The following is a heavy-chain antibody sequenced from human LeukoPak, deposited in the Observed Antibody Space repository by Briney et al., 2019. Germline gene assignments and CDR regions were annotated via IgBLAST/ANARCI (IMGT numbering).Heavy chain of an antibody. V-gene: IGHV4-4*02. Sequence: SETLSLTCAVSDDSISSTNWWHWVRQPPGKGLEWIGEIYHTGSTNNNPSLTSRVTISVDKPKNQFSLKLSSVTAADTAVYYCARGLVTTGRSSFDNWGQGTLVTVS. CDR1: DDSISSTNW. J-gene: IGHJ4*02. CDR3: ARGLVTTGRSSFDN. D-gene: IGHD4-17*01. CDR2: IYHTGST.